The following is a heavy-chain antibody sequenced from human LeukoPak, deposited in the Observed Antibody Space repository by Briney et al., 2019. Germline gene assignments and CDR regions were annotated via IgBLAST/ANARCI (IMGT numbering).Heavy chain of an antibody. D-gene: IGHD1/OR15-1a*01. CDR2: ISWIIGSI. V-gene: IGHV3-9*01. Sequence: SVGSLRLSCAASGFTFYDYAMRSVRHAPGESLEWGSGISWIIGSIGYAHSVKGRLPISREHPKNSLHLQMNSLRAEDTPLFYWAKDIGFGNRANAFDIGGQGTMVTVSS. CDR1: GFTFYDYA. J-gene: IGHJ3*02. CDR3: AKDIGFGNRANAFDI.